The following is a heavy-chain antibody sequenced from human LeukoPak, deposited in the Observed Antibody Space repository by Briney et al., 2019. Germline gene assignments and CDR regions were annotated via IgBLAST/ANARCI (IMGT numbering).Heavy chain of an antibody. Sequence: NPSETLSLTCTVSGGSISSYYWSWIRQPPGKGLEWIGYIYYSGSTNYNPSLKSRVTISVDMSKNQFSLKLSSVTAADTAVYYCARRIPWGGWYDAFDIWGQGTMVTVSS. D-gene: IGHD6-19*01. V-gene: IGHV4-59*08. CDR3: ARRIPWGGWYDAFDI. CDR2: IYYSGST. CDR1: GGSISSYY. J-gene: IGHJ3*02.